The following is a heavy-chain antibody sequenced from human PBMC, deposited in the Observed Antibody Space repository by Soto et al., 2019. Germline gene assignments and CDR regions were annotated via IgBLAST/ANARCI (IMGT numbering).Heavy chain of an antibody. V-gene: IGHV1-69*01. D-gene: IGHD5-18*01. CDR1: GGTFSSYA. CDR2: IIPIFGTA. J-gene: IGHJ6*02. Sequence: QVQLVQSGAEVKKPGSSVKVSCKASGGTFSSYAISWVRQAPGQGLEWMGGIIPIFGTANYAQKFQGRVTITADESTSTAYMELSSLRSEDXAXXXXXXXGTAMVVSYYYYGMDVWGQGTTVTVSS. CDR3: XXXGTAMVVSYYYYGMDV.